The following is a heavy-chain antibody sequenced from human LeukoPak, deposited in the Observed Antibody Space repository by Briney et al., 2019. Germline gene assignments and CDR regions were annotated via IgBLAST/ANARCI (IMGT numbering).Heavy chain of an antibody. D-gene: IGHD4-17*01. CDR1: GGTFSSYT. V-gene: IGHV1-69*02. Sequence: SVKVSCKASGGTFSSYTISWVRQAPGQGLEWMGRIIPILGIANYAQKIQGRVTITADKSTSTAYMELSSLRSEDTAVYYCAGGLTVTNDYWAREPWSPSPQ. J-gene: IGHJ4*02. CDR2: IIPILGIA. CDR3: AGGLTVTNDY.